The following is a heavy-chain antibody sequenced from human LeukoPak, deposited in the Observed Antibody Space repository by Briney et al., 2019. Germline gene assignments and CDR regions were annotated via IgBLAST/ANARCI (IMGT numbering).Heavy chain of an antibody. CDR1: GGSISSSSYY. CDR3: ARSFRVAIGRSYYYYMDV. D-gene: IGHD3-3*01. CDR2: IYYSGST. Sequence: SETLSLTCTVSGGSISSSSYYWGWIRQPPGRGLECIGSIYYSGSTYYSPSLTSRVTISVDTSKNQFSLKLSSVTAAETAVYYCARSFRVAIGRSYYYYMDVWGKGTTVTVSS. V-gene: IGHV4-39*01. J-gene: IGHJ6*03.